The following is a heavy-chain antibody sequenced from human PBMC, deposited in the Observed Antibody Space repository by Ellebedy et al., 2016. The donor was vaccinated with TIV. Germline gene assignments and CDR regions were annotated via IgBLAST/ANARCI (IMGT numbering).Heavy chain of an antibody. CDR1: GLTFSSHS. J-gene: IGHJ6*02. D-gene: IGHD3-16*01. Sequence: PGGSLRLSCAASGLTFSSHSMNWVRQAPGKGLEWVSCIGTTGNTVYYAESVTCRFTISRDNAMNSLYLEMNSLRDEDTAVYYCARVRGTYAYGMDVWGQGTTVTVSS. CDR2: IGTTGNTV. CDR3: ARVRGTYAYGMDV. V-gene: IGHV3-48*02.